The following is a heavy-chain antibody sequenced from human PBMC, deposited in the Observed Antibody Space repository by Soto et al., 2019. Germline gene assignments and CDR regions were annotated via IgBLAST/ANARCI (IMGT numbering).Heavy chain of an antibody. Sequence: PGESLKISCKGSGYSFTSYWIGWVRQMPGKGLEWMGIIYPGDSDTRYSPSFQGQVTISADKSISTAYLQWSSLKASDTAMYYCARLLYFGGALDYFDYWGQGTLVTVSS. CDR1: GYSFTSYW. D-gene: IGHD3-16*01. V-gene: IGHV5-51*01. CDR3: ARLLYFGGALDYFDY. J-gene: IGHJ4*02. CDR2: IYPGDSDT.